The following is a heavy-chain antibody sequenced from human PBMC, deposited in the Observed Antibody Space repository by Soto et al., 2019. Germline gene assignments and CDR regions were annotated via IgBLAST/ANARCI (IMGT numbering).Heavy chain of an antibody. V-gene: IGHV5-51*01. CDR3: ARHESSSWYWDGMDV. Sequence: HGESLKISCKGSGYSFTSYWIGWVRQMPGKGLEWMGIIYPGDSDTRYSPSFQGQVTISADKSISTAYLQWSSLKASDTAMYYCARHESSSWYWDGMDVWGQGTTVTVSS. CDR2: IYPGDSDT. CDR1: GYSFTSYW. J-gene: IGHJ6*02. D-gene: IGHD6-13*01.